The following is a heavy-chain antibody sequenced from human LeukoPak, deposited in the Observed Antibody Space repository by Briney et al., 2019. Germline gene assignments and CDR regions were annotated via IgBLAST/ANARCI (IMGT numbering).Heavy chain of an antibody. J-gene: IGHJ4*02. V-gene: IGHV3-74*01. Sequence: TGGSLRLSCAASGFTFSSYWMHWVRQAPGKGLVWVSHINGDGTTTNYADSVKGRFTISRDNAKNTAYLQMNSLRAEDTAVYYCAKGGSSSPRSTFDYWGQGTLLTVSS. CDR3: AKGGSSSPRSTFDY. CDR2: INGDGTTT. CDR1: GFTFSSYW. D-gene: IGHD6-13*01.